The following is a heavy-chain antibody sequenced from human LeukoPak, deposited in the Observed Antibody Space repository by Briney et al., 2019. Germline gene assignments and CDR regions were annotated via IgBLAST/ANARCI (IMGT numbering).Heavy chain of an antibody. CDR2: IYPGDSNI. V-gene: IGHV5-51*01. Sequence: GESLKISCKGSGYTFTSYWIGWVRQMPGKGLEWMGIIYPGDSNIRYSPSFEGQVTISADKSISTAYLQWSSLKASDTAMYYCATTEGPFGNYFDYWGQGTLATVSS. J-gene: IGHJ4*02. CDR3: ATTEGPFGNYFDY. CDR1: GYTFTSYW. D-gene: IGHD3-3*01.